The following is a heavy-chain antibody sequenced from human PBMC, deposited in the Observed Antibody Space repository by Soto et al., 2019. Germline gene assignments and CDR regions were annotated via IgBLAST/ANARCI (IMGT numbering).Heavy chain of an antibody. Sequence: VPLAQSGAEVKKPGASVKVSCKTSGDSFNDYYIHWVRQAPGQGLEWMGWINPNDGATKYAQKFQGRVTVTRDTSIRTVYMELSSLRSDDTAVYYCARESGGATATLDYYYFYMDVWGKGTTVTVSS. V-gene: IGHV1-2*02. CDR1: GDSFNDYY. CDR3: ARESGGATATLDYYYFYMDV. J-gene: IGHJ6*03. CDR2: INPNDGAT. D-gene: IGHD5-12*01.